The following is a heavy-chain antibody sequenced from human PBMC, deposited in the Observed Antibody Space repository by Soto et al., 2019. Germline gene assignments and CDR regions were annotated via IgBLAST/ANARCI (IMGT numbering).Heavy chain of an antibody. D-gene: IGHD2-8*01. CDR2: IYYTGTA. CDR3: ARGGPPYCTNGVCYYYYMDV. V-gene: IGHV4-59*12. CDR1: GGSISPYY. J-gene: IGHJ6*03. Sequence: PSETLSLTCTVSGGSISPYYWSWLRQSPGKGLEWLGYIYYTGTADYNPSLKSRVTISVDTSKNQFSLKLSSVTAADTAVYYCARGGPPYCTNGVCYYYYMDVWGKGTTVTVSS.